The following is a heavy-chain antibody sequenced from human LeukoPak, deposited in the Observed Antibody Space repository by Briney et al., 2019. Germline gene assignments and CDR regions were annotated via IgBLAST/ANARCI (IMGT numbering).Heavy chain of an antibody. D-gene: IGHD6-13*01. CDR1: GFTFSTYN. Sequence: GGSLRLSCAASGFTFSTYNMNWVRQAPGKGLEWVSYISSSSSTIYYADPVKGRFTITRDNAKNSLYLQMNSLRDEDTAVYYCASFSSWYVNWFDPWGQGTLVTVSS. CDR2: ISSSSSTI. CDR3: ASFSSWYVNWFDP. V-gene: IGHV3-48*02. J-gene: IGHJ5*02.